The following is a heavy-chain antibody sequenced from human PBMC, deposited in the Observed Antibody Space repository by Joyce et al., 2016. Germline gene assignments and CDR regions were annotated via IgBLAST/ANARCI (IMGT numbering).Heavy chain of an antibody. CDR3: AREEAVAGSFDY. D-gene: IGHD6-19*01. Sequence: QVQLVESGGGVVQPGRSLRLSCAASAFTFNVYSMHWVRQGPGKGRQWVAVVSTDGSLKHYPDSVKGRFTISRDNSKNTLYLQLNSLRVEDTAVYFCAREEAVAGSFDYWGQGTLVTVSS. CDR1: AFTFNVYS. CDR2: VSTDGSLK. V-gene: IGHV3-30*04. J-gene: IGHJ4*02.